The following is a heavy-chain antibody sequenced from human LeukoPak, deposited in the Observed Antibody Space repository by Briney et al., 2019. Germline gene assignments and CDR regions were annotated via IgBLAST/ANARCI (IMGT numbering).Heavy chain of an antibody. CDR1: GFTISDYA. J-gene: IGHJ4*02. D-gene: IGHD6-13*01. CDR3: VKDLYKGDSASWYFFHY. V-gene: IGHV3-64D*06. CDR2: ISANGGST. Sequence: GGSLRLSCSASGFTISDYAMHWVRQAPGKGLEYVSGISANGGSTYYADSVKGRFTISRDTSKNTLYLQMSSLRAEDTAMYHCVKDLYKGDSASWYFFHYWGQGTLVTVSS.